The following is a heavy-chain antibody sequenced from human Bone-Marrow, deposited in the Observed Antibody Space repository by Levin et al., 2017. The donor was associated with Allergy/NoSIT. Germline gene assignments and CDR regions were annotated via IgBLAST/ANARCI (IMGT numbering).Heavy chain of an antibody. J-gene: IGHJ4*02. CDR3: ARGHRFDSSGDHADY. CDR1: GFTFSSYS. V-gene: IGHV3-21*01. D-gene: IGHD3-22*01. Sequence: AGGSLRLSCAASGFTFSSYSMNWVRQAPGKGLEWVSSISSSSSYIYYADSVKGRFTISRDNAKNSLYLQMNSLRAEDTAVYYCARGHRFDSSGDHADYWGQGTLVTVSS. CDR2: ISSSSSYI.